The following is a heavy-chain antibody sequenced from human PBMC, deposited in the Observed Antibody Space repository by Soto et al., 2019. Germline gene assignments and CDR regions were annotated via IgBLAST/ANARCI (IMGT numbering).Heavy chain of an antibody. J-gene: IGHJ4*02. CDR1: GFTFTRYS. V-gene: IGHV3-21*03. D-gene: IGHD1-26*01. CDR3: SGAESPDTAYFSLY. Sequence: GGSLRLSCAASGFTFTRYSMNWVRQAPGKGLEWVSSISSTTNYIYYGDSMKGRFTISRDNAKNSLYLEMNSLRAEDSAVYYCSGAESPDTAYFSLYWGQGTPVTVSS. CDR2: ISSTTNYI.